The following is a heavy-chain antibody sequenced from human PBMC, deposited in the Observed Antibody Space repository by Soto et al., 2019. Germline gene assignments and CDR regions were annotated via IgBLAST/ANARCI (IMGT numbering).Heavy chain of an antibody. Sequence: SETLSLTCTVSSGSISSYYWSWIRQPPGKGLEWIGYIYYSGSTNYNPSLKSRVTISVDTSKNQFSLKLSSVTAADTAVYYCARDNGYSYGYTLDHRGQGTLVTVS. CDR3: ARDNGYSYGYTLDH. J-gene: IGHJ4*02. CDR1: SGSISSYY. CDR2: IYYSGST. V-gene: IGHV4-59*01. D-gene: IGHD5-18*01.